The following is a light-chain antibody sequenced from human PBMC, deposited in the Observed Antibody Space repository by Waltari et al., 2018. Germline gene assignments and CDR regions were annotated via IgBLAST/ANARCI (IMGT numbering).Light chain of an antibody. CDR1: SSDVGGYNY. Sequence: QSALTQPRPVSGSPGQSVTISCTGTSSDVGGYNYVSWYQHHPDKAPKPIIYDINKRPSGVPDRFSGSKSGNTASLTISGLQAEDEADYYCCSYVGSNIYWVFGGGTKLTVL. V-gene: IGLV2-11*01. CDR3: CSYVGSNIYWV. CDR2: DIN. J-gene: IGLJ3*02.